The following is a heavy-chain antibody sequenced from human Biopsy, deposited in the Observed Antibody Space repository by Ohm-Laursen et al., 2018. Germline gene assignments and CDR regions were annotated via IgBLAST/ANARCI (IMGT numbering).Heavy chain of an antibody. V-gene: IGHV1-2*02. CDR2: INPNTGAT. Sequence: ASVKVSCKTSGYTLTGYAMHWVRQAPGEGLEWIGLINPNTGATTYAQKFQGRVTMTRDTSISTAHLALGSLRSADTAIYYCARDPLNGHKHFDYWGQGSLVTVSS. J-gene: IGHJ4*02. CDR3: ARDPLNGHKHFDY. D-gene: IGHD2-8*01. CDR1: GYTLTGYA.